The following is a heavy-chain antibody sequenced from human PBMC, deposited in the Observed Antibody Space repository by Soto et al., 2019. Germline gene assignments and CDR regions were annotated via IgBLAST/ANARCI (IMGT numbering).Heavy chain of an antibody. CDR3: ARDPHEFWTSYWFDP. V-gene: IGHV1-18*01. CDR1: GHTFNTYG. Sequence: RASVKVSCKTSGHTFNTYGINWVRQAPGQGLELMGWISAYDGKTTYAEKFQGRVTLTTDTSTSTAYMELRSLRSDDTAIYYCARDPHEFWTSYWFDPWGQGTPVTVSS. D-gene: IGHD3-3*01. CDR2: ISAYDGKT. J-gene: IGHJ5*02.